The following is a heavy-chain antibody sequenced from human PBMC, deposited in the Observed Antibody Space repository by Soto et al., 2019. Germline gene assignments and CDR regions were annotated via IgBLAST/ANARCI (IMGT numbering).Heavy chain of an antibody. Sequence: QVQLQESGPGLVKPSQTLSLTCTVSGGSISSGGYYWSWIRQHPGKGLEWIGYIYYSGSTYYNPSLKSRVTISVDTSKNQFSLKLSSVTAADTAVYYCARDLKGYYYGSGDKRAPHWFDPWGQGTLVTVSS. V-gene: IGHV4-31*03. CDR1: GGSISSGGYY. CDR2: IYYSGST. J-gene: IGHJ5*02. CDR3: ARDLKGYYYGSGDKRAPHWFDP. D-gene: IGHD3-10*01.